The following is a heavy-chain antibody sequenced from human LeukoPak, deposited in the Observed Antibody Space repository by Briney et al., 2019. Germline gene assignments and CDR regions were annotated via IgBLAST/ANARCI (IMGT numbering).Heavy chain of an antibody. Sequence: GGSLRLSCAASGFTFSSYWMSWVRQAPGKGLEWVANIKQDGSEKYYVDSVKGGFTISRDNAKNSLYLQMNSLRAEDTAVYYCARGSGYYDSSGYYYGYWGQGTLVTVSS. V-gene: IGHV3-7*01. CDR1: GFTFSSYW. CDR2: IKQDGSEK. D-gene: IGHD3-22*01. J-gene: IGHJ4*02. CDR3: ARGSGYYDSSGYYYGY.